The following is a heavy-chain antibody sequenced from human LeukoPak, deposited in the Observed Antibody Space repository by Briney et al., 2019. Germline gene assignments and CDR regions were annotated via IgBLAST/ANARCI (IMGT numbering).Heavy chain of an antibody. Sequence: PGGSLRLSCAASGFMFDDYAMHWVRQAPGKGLEWVSGISWNSGVIVYADSVKGRFTISRDNAKNSLFLQMNSLRAEDTAVYYCTREDHSNYNYWGQGTLVTVSS. D-gene: IGHD4-11*01. CDR3: TREDHSNYNY. CDR1: GFMFDDYA. J-gene: IGHJ4*02. CDR2: ISWNSGVI. V-gene: IGHV3-9*01.